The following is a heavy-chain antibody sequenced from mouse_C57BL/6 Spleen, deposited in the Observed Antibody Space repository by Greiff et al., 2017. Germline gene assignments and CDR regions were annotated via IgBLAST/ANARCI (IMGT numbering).Heavy chain of an antibody. CDR3: TTVITTVVERFAY. D-gene: IGHD1-1*01. CDR1: GFNIKDDY. CDR2: IDPENGDT. Sequence: EVQLQESGAELVRPGASVKLSCTASGFNIKDDYMHWVKQRPEQGLEWIGWIDPENGDTEYASKFQGKATITADTSSNTAYLQRSSLTSEDTAVYYCTTVITTVVERFAYWGQGTLVTVSA. J-gene: IGHJ3*01. V-gene: IGHV14-4*01.